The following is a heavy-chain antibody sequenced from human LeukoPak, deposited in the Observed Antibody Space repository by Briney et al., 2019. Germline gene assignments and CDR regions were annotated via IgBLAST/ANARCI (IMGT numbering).Heavy chain of an antibody. CDR1: GFTFSSYG. CDR3: AKDRWDVRGVIITPDAFDI. CDR2: ISDSSGST. D-gene: IGHD3-10*02. Sequence: GRSLRLSCAASGFTFSSYGMNWVRQAPGKGLEWVSTISDSSGSTYYADSVKGRFTISRDNSKNTLYLQMNSLRAEDTAVYYCAKDRWDVRGVIITPDAFDIWGQGTMVTVSS. V-gene: IGHV3-23*01. J-gene: IGHJ3*02.